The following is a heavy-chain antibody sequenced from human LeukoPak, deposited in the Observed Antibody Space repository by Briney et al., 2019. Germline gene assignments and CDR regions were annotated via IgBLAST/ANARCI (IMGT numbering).Heavy chain of an antibody. Sequence: GASVTVSCKASGYTFTTYDISWVRQAPGQGLEWMGWISAYNGNTNYAQRFQGRVTMTTDTSTSTAYMELRSLRSGDTAVYYCARDSGRPDAFDIWGQGTMVTVSS. J-gene: IGHJ3*02. CDR2: ISAYNGNT. CDR1: GYTFTTYD. D-gene: IGHD1-26*01. V-gene: IGHV1-18*01. CDR3: ARDSGRPDAFDI.